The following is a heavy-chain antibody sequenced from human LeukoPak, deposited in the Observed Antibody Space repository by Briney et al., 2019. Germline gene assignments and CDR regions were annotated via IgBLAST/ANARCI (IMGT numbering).Heavy chain of an antibody. Sequence: SEALSLTCIVSGGSIDYYNWIRQPPREGPEGDGGFYNHGRTEYNPSLKSRVTISLDTSNSQFSLKLHSVTPADTAVYFCARGLAGRSSGAIYFALWGRGTLVTVSS. CDR2: FYNHGRT. CDR3: ARGLAGRSSGAIYFAL. V-gene: IGHV4-59*01. D-gene: IGHD3-10*01. J-gene: IGHJ2*01. CDR1: GGSIDY.